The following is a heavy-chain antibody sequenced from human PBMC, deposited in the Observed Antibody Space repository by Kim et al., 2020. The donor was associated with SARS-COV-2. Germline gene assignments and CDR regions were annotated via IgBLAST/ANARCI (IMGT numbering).Heavy chain of an antibody. J-gene: IGHJ6*02. D-gene: IGHD5-18*01. Sequence: PSLKSRVTITVDTSKTQFSLKLDSVTAADTAVYYCARGRNTAMVRYGMDVWGQGTTVTVSS. V-gene: IGHV4-59*09. CDR3: ARGRNTAMVRYGMDV.